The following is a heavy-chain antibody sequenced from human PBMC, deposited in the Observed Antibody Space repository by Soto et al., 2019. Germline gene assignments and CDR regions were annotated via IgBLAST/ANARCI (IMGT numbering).Heavy chain of an antibody. V-gene: IGHV1-69*02. D-gene: IGHD2-2*01. CDR3: ERVFHSGDTRDLQYCSSTSCPSSPFDP. J-gene: IGHJ5*02. Sequence: QVQLVQSGAEVKKPGSSVKVSCKASGGTFSSYTISWVRQAPGQGLEWMGRIIPILGIANYAQKFQGRVTITADKFTRTAYMELSSVRSEDTAVYYCERVFHSGDTRDLQYCSSTSCPSSPFDPWGQGTLVTVSS. CDR2: IIPILGIA. CDR1: GGTFSSYT.